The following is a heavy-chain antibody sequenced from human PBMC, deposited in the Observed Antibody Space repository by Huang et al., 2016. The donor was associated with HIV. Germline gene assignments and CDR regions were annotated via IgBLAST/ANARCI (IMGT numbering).Heavy chain of an antibody. Sequence: EVQLLESGGGLVQPGGSLRLSCTASVFTWSGYGMSWVGQAPGRGWGWVSTIRGSRGNTYYADSVKGRFTISRDKSKNTLYLQMNSLRAEDTAVYFCAKKGGLTGFQPLDYWGQGTQVTVSS. D-gene: IGHD2-8*02. CDR1: VFTWSGYG. V-gene: IGHV3-23*01. J-gene: IGHJ4*02. CDR3: AKKGGLTGFQPLDY. CDR2: IRGSRGNT.